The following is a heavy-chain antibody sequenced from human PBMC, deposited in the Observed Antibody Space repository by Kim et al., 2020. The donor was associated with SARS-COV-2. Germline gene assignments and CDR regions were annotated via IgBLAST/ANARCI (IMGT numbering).Heavy chain of an antibody. V-gene: IGHV3-33*01. D-gene: IGHD5-18*01. J-gene: IGHJ4*02. CDR3: ARKAAMVSFNFDY. Sequence: YAGSVKCRFTISRANSKNTLYLQMNSLRAEDTAVYYCARKAAMVSFNFDYWGQGTLVTVSS.